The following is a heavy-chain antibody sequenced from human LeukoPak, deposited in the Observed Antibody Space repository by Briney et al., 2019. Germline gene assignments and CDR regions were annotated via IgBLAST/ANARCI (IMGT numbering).Heavy chain of an antibody. V-gene: IGHV1-18*01. Sequence: ASVKVSCKASGYTFTSYGISWVRQAPGQGLEWMGWISAYNGNTNYAQKLQGRVTMTTDTSTSTAYMELRSLRSDDTAVYYCARAPITMIAVVIPPDYWGQGILVTVSS. CDR2: ISAYNGNT. J-gene: IGHJ4*02. CDR1: GYTFTSYG. CDR3: ARAPITMIAVVIPPDY. D-gene: IGHD3-22*01.